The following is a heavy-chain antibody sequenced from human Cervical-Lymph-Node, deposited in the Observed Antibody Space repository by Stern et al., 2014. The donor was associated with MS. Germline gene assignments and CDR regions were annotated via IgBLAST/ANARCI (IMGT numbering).Heavy chain of an antibody. Sequence: VQLVESGAEVKKPGSSVKVSCKASGDTFSTFSIAWVRQAPGQGLEWVGWIIVLFGTENYAQKFQGRVTFTADVSTRTVFMELRSLRSDDTAVYYCTRPQEGIAAHWGQGTLVTVSS. V-gene: IGHV1-69*01. J-gene: IGHJ4*02. CDR3: TRPQEGIAAH. CDR1: GDTFSTFS. D-gene: IGHD2-21*01. CDR2: IIVLFGTE.